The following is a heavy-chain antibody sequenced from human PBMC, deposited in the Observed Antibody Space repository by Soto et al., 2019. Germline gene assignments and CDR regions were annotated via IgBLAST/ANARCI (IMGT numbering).Heavy chain of an antibody. CDR2: IKQDGSEK. Sequence: CGSLRLSCAASGFTFSSYWMTWVRQAPGKGLEWVANIKQDGSEKHYMDSVKGRFTISRDNAKNSLYLQMNSLRAEDTAVYYCAKDSMIVVGADDFDIWGQGTMVTV. V-gene: IGHV3-7*01. CDR1: GFTFSSYW. CDR3: AKDSMIVVGADDFDI. J-gene: IGHJ3*02. D-gene: IGHD3-22*01.